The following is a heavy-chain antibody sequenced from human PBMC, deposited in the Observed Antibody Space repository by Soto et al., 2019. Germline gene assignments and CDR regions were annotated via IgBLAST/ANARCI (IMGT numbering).Heavy chain of an antibody. V-gene: IGHV4-4*02. CDR3: ATRDSSRFY. CDR2: SRESEYT. J-gene: IGHJ4*02. CDR1: GVSISSHDW. Sequence: QVQLQESGPGLVKPSGTLSLTCAVSGVSISSHDWWTWVRQPPGKGLEWIGESRESEYTPYNSSLERRVTIAVDKSKNQFSLKLTSVTVAATDVYYCATRDSSRFYWGQGTLVTVSS. D-gene: IGHD6-13*01.